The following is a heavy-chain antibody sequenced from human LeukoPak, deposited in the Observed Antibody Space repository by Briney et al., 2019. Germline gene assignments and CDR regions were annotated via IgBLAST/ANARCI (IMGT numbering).Heavy chain of an antibody. Sequence: GGSLRLSCAASGFTVSSNYMSWVRQAPGKGLEWVSVIYSGGSTYYADSMKGRFTISRDNSKNTLYLQMNSLRAEDTAVYYCARHFYDSSGYYYVFDYWGQGTLVTVSS. CDR2: IYSGGST. D-gene: IGHD3-22*01. J-gene: IGHJ4*02. V-gene: IGHV3-53*01. CDR1: GFTVSSNY. CDR3: ARHFYDSSGYYYVFDY.